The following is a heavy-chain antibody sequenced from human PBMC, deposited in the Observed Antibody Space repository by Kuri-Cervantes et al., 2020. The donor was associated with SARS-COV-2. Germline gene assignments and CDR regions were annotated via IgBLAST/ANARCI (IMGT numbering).Heavy chain of an antibody. V-gene: IGHV1-24*01. Sequence: ASVKVSCKVSGYTLTELSMHWVRQAPGKGLEWMGGFDPEDGETIYAQKFQGRVTMTRNTSISTAYMELSSLRSEDTAVYYCARDYYYGVDVWGQGTTVTVSS. CDR1: GYTLTELS. CDR2: FDPEDGET. CDR3: ARDYYYGVDV. J-gene: IGHJ6*02.